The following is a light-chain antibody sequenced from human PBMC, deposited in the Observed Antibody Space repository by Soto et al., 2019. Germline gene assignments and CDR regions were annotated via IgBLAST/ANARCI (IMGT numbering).Light chain of an antibody. Sequence: DIQLTQSPSFLSASVGDRVTITCRASQGMSSYLAWYQQKPGKAPKLLIYAASTLQSGVPSRFSGSGSGTEFTLTISSLQPEDFATYYCQQLNSYIFTFGPGTKVDIK. CDR2: AAS. CDR3: QQLNSYIFT. CDR1: QGMSSY. J-gene: IGKJ3*01. V-gene: IGKV1-9*01.